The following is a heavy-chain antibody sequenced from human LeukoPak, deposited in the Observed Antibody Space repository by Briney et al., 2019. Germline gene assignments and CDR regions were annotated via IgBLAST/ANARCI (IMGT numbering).Heavy chain of an antibody. D-gene: IGHD6-25*01. J-gene: IGHJ4*02. CDR1: GYTFTAYH. Sequence: GASVKVSCKASGYTFTAYHIHWMRQAPGQVLEYMGKINLNSGGTNYAQKFQGRVTITRDTSISTAYMDLSRLSSDDTALFYCAISIQAAAIPAFHFRGQGTQVTISS. V-gene: IGHV1-2*02. CDR2: INLNSGGT. CDR3: AISIQAAAIPAFHF.